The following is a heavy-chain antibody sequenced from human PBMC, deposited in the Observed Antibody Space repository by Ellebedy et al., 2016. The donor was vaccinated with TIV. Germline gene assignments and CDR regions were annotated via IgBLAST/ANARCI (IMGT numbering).Heavy chain of an antibody. V-gene: IGHV3-21*01. J-gene: IGHJ5*02. CDR2: ISVSSTYI. Sequence: GGSLRLSXAASGFTFSTYSINWVRQAPGKGLEWVSSISVSSTYIFYADSVKGRFTISRDNAKNSLYLQMDSLRAEDTAVYYCAREEHYFDSRGSYLGLGVDIWGQGTPVTVSS. CDR1: GFTFSTYS. D-gene: IGHD3-22*01. CDR3: AREEHYFDSRGSYLGLGVDI.